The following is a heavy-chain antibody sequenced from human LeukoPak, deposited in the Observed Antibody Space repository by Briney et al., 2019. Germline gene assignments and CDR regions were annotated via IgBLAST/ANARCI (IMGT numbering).Heavy chain of an antibody. Sequence: PWESLRLSCAASGFTFSSYSMNWVRQAPGKGLEWVSSISSSSSYIYYADSVKGRFTISRDNAKNSQYLQMNSLRAEDTAVYYCAPKPNYYDSTIMGYWGQGTLVTVSS. CDR3: APKPNYYDSTIMGY. J-gene: IGHJ4*02. V-gene: IGHV3-21*01. CDR2: ISSSSSYI. D-gene: IGHD3-22*01. CDR1: GFTFSSYS.